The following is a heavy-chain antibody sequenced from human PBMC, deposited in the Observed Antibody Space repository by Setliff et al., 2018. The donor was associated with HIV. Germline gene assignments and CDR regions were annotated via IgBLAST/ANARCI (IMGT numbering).Heavy chain of an antibody. Sequence: ASVKVSCKASGYTFTRYGISGVRQAPGQGLEWMGWISGYNGNTKYVQKLQGRVTMTTDTSTSTVYMELRSLRSDDTAVYYCARVPYRSAWFSGGHDAFDVWGQGTMVTVSS. V-gene: IGHV1-18*01. CDR1: GYTFTRYG. CDR2: ISGYNGNT. J-gene: IGHJ3*01. CDR3: ARVPYRSAWFSGGHDAFDV. D-gene: IGHD6-19*01.